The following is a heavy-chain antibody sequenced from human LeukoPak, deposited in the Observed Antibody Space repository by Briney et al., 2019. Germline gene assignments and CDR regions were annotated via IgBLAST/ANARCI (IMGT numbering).Heavy chain of an antibody. CDR3: ARYDSRGSGSTQLEY. D-gene: IGHD3-3*01. J-gene: IGHJ4*02. CDR2: IFRGGSS. CDR1: GYSISIAYY. Sequence: PAQTLSLTCAVSGYSISIAYYWGWIRQSPGKGLEWIGRIFRGGSSSYNPSLMSRLTMSMDTSKNQFSLQLTSVTAADTAVYYCARYDSRGSGSTQLEYWGQGILVTISS. V-gene: IGHV4-38-2*01.